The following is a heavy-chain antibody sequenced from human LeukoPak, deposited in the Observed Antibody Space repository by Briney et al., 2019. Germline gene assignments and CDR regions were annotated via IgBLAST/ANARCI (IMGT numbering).Heavy chain of an antibody. CDR2: LSPSHTTR. Sequence: ASVKVSCKASGYTFRQYSMSWVRQAPGKGLEWMGWLSPSHTTRVYAQQFQGRVTMTADTNTNTVSMELRSLTSDDTAVYFCARDYILTLETENGDGFAIWGQGTVVSVSS. CDR3: ARDYILTLETENGDGFAI. J-gene: IGHJ3*02. V-gene: IGHV1-18*01. D-gene: IGHD3-9*01. CDR1: GYTFRQYS.